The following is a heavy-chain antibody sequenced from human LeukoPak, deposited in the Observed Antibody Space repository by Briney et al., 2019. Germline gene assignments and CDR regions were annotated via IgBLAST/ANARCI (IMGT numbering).Heavy chain of an antibody. Sequence: ASVKVSCKASGYTFTSYYMHWVRQAPGQGPEWVGIINPSGSSTNYAQKFQDRVTMTRDTSTSTLYMELSSLRSEDTAVYYCARGLQQLADVFDIWGQGTMVTVSS. CDR3: ARGLQQLADVFDI. D-gene: IGHD6-13*01. CDR1: GYTFTSYY. V-gene: IGHV1-46*01. J-gene: IGHJ3*02. CDR2: INPSGSST.